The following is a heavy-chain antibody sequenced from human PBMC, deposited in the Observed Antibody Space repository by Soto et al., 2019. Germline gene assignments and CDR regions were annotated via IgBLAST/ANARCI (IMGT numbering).Heavy chain of an antibody. CDR3: AKAATITTLYSFDF. Sequence: PGGSLRLSCAASGFTFSSFGMNWVRQAPGKGLEWVSLISDSGGSTYHADSVKGRFTISRDNSKNTLYLQMNSLRAEDTAVYYCAKAATITTLYSFDFWGQGTLVTVSS. CDR1: GFTFSSFG. CDR2: ISDSGGST. V-gene: IGHV3-23*01. J-gene: IGHJ4*02. D-gene: IGHD4-4*01.